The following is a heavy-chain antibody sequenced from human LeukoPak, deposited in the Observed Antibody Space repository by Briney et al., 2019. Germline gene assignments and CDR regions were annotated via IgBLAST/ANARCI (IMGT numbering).Heavy chain of an antibody. CDR2: IWYDGSNK. CDR3: AKGSTGYSDSWHDY. D-gene: IGHD6-13*01. CDR1: GFTFSSYG. J-gene: IGHJ4*02. V-gene: IGHV3-33*06. Sequence: GGSLRLSCAASGFTFSSYGMHWVRQAPGKGLEWVAVIWYDGSNKYYADSVKGRFTISRDNSKNTLYLQMNSLRAEDTAVYYCAKGSTGYSDSWHDYWGQGALVTVSS.